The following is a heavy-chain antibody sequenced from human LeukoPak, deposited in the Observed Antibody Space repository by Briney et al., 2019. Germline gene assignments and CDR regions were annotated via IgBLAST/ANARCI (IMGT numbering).Heavy chain of an antibody. CDR1: GGTFSSYA. J-gene: IGHJ4*02. CDR2: IIPILGIA. V-gene: IGHV1-69*04. Sequence: GSSVKVSCKAFGGTFSSYAISWVRQAPGQGLEWMGRIIPILGIANYAQKFQGRVTITADKSTSTAYMELSSLRSEDTAVYYCARESRLAFPSYYFDYWGQGTLVTVSS. CDR3: ARESRLAFPSYYFDY. D-gene: IGHD6-19*01.